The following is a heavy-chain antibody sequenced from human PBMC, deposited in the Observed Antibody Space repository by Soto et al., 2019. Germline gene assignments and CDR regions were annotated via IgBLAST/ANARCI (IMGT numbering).Heavy chain of an antibody. CDR2: INAGNGNT. CDR3: ARPRTTLRFLEWLLYTDAFDI. D-gene: IGHD3-3*01. V-gene: IGHV1-3*01. CDR1: GYTFTSYA. J-gene: IGHJ3*02. Sequence: VASVKVSCKXSGYTFTSYAMHWVRQAPGQGLEWMGWINAGNGNTKYSQKFQGRVTITRDTSASTAYMELSSLRSEDMAVYYCARPRTTLRFLEWLLYTDAFDIWGQGTMVTVSS.